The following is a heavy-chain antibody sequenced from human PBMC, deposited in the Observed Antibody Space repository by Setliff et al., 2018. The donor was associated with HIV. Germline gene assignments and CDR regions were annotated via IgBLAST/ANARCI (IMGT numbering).Heavy chain of an antibody. CDR2: IKQDGSDM. V-gene: IGHV3-7*01. J-gene: IGHJ4*02. CDR1: GFTFSSAW. D-gene: IGHD6-13*01. Sequence: HPGGSLRLSCAASGFTFSSAWMGWVRRAPGRGLEWVANIKQDGSDMHYIESVKGRFTIFRDNAKNSVFLQMNSLRAEDTGVYYCATQTGFYNSHWYDYWGQGTMVTVSS. CDR3: ATQTGFYNSHWYDY.